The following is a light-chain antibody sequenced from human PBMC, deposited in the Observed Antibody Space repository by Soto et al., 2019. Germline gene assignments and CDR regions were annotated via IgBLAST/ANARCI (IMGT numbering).Light chain of an antibody. V-gene: IGKV3-20*01. Sequence: EIVLTQSPGTLSLSPGERATVSCRASQSVSSTYLAWYQHKLGQAPRLLIYGASSKASGIPDRFSGSGSGTDFTLTITRLGPEDFAVYYCQQYGSSPRSFGQGTKVEVK. CDR1: QSVSSTY. J-gene: IGKJ1*01. CDR3: QQYGSSPRS. CDR2: GAS.